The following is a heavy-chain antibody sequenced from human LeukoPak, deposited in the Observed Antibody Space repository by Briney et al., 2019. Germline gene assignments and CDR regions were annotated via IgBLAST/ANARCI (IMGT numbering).Heavy chain of an antibody. Sequence: TSLKVSCKASGFTVARSAVQWVRQARGQRPEWIGWSVIANGNTNYAQKFQERLTITRDMSTSTAYMELSSLRSEDTAVYYCAAEDDFLTGYYDFDYWGQGTVVTVSS. CDR2: SVIANGNT. J-gene: IGHJ4*02. V-gene: IGHV1-58*01. CDR3: AAEDDFLTGYYDFDY. CDR1: GFTVARSA. D-gene: IGHD3-9*01.